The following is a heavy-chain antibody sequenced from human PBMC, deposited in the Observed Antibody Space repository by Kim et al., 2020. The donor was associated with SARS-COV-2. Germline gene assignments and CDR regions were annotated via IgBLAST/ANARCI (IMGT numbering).Heavy chain of an antibody. CDR2: IIPIFGTA. J-gene: IGHJ4*02. V-gene: IGHV1-69*13. Sequence: SVKVSCKASGGTFSSYAISWVRQAPGQGLEWMGGIIPIFGTANYAQKFQGRVTITADESTSTAYMELSSLRSEDTAVYYCARSYCSSTSCYLSGDYWGQGTLVTVSS. CDR3: ARSYCSSTSCYLSGDY. D-gene: IGHD2-2*01. CDR1: GGTFSSYA.